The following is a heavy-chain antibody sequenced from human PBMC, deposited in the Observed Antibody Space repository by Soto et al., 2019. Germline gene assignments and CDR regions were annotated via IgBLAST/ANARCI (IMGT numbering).Heavy chain of an antibody. CDR1: GVIISDQY. CDR3: ARGDYHDSSGPFSDAFDT. Sequence: PGGSLRLSCAASGVIISDQYIDWVRQAPGQGLEWVAVIWYDGSNKYYAESVKGRFTISRDNSKNTLYLQMNSLRAEDTAVYYCARGDYHDSSGPFSDAFDTWGQRTMVTVSS. V-gene: IGHV3-33*08. D-gene: IGHD3-22*01. J-gene: IGHJ3*02. CDR2: IWYDGSNK.